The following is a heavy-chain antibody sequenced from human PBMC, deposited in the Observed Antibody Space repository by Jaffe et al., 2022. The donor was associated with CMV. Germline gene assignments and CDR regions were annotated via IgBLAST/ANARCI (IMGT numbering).Heavy chain of an antibody. D-gene: IGHD3-9*01. V-gene: IGHV4-39*01. J-gene: IGHJ6*02. Sequence: QLQLQESGPGLVKPSETLSLTCTVSGGSISSSSYYWGWIRQPPGKGLEWIGSIYYSGSTYYNPSLKSRVTISVDTSKNQFSLKLSSVTAADTAVYYCARQDNYDRTSAVYYYGMDVWGQGTTVTVSS. CDR3: ARQDNYDRTSAVYYYGMDV. CDR2: IYYSGST. CDR1: GGSISSSSYY.